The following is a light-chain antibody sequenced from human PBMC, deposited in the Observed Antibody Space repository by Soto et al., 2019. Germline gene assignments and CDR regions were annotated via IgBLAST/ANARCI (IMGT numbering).Light chain of an antibody. CDR1: HSIDNY. V-gene: IGKV1-39*01. J-gene: IGKJ1*01. CDR3: QQYNSYSWT. Sequence: TQSPSSLSASVGDRVTITCRASHSIDNYLSWYQQKPGKAPKLLIYAASNLQRGVSSRFSGSGSGTDFTLTIDSLQPDDFATYYCQQYNSYSWTFGQGTKV. CDR2: AAS.